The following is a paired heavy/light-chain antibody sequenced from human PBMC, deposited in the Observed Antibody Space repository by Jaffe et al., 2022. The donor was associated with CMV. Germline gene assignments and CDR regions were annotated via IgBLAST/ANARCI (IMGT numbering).Light chain of an antibody. CDR3: AAWDDSLNAVV. CDR1: SSNIGSNT. V-gene: IGLV1-44*01. CDR2: SNN. J-gene: IGLJ2*01. Sequence: QSVLTQPPSASGTPGQRVTISCSGSSSNIGSNTVNWYQQLPGTAPKLLIYSNNQRPSGVPDRFSGAKSGTSGSLAISGLQSEDEADYYCAAWDDSLNAVVFGGGTKLTVL.
Heavy chain of an antibody. CDR2: ISTSSVYI. D-gene: IGHD2-15*01. V-gene: IGHV3-21*01. CDR1: GFTFSGFG. Sequence: EVQLVESGGGLVKPGGSLRLSCAASGFTFSGFGMNWVRQAPGKGLEWVSSISTSSVYIFYADSVKGRFTISRDNAKNSLYLQMNSLRAEDTAVYYCARASNGGDYCSGGSCYSDWYFDLWGRGTLVTVSS. CDR3: ARASNGGDYCSGGSCYSDWYFDL. J-gene: IGHJ2*01.